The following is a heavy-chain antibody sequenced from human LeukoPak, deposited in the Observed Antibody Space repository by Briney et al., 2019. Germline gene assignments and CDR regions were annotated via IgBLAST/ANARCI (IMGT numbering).Heavy chain of an antibody. J-gene: IGHJ4*02. CDR1: GFTFSSYS. Sequence: TGGSLRLSCAASGFTFSSYSMNWVRQAPGKGLEWVSSISSSSSYIYYADSVKGRFTISRDNAKNSLYLQMNSLRAEDTAVYYCARDNMARGVFVTHDYWGQGTLVTVSS. V-gene: IGHV3-21*01. D-gene: IGHD3-10*01. CDR3: ARDNMARGVFVTHDY. CDR2: ISSSSSYI.